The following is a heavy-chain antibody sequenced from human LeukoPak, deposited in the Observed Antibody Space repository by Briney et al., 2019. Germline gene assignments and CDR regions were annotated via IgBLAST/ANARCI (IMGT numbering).Heavy chain of an antibody. V-gene: IGHV3-23*01. Sequence: GGTLRLSCAASGFTFSSYGMSWVRQAPGKGLEWVSAISGSGGSTYYADSVKGRFTISRDNSKNTLYLQMNSLRAEDTAVYYCAKRGQQLATGYYYMDVWGKGTTVTISS. CDR1: GFTFSSYG. CDR2: ISGSGGST. CDR3: AKRGQQLATGYYYMDV. D-gene: IGHD6-13*01. J-gene: IGHJ6*03.